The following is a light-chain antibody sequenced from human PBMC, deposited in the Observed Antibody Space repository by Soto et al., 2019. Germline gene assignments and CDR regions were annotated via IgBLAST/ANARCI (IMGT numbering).Light chain of an antibody. CDR1: QSVSNNY. CDR3: QQYGSSGT. Sequence: EILFAQITTTLSLSPGERATLSCRASQSVSNNYLAWYQQKPGQAPRLLIYGASNRATGIPDRFSGSGSGTDFTLTISRLEPEDFAVYYCQQYGSSGTFGQGTKVDIK. CDR2: GAS. J-gene: IGKJ1*01. V-gene: IGKV3-20*01.